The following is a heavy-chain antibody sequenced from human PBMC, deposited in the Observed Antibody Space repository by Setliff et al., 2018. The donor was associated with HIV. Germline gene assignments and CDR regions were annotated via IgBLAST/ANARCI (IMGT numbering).Heavy chain of an antibody. CDR3: ALPYCSGGNCWSSASLPPAGWFDP. Sequence: GASVKVSCKASGGTFGIYGISWVRQAPGQGLEWMGGTIPMFGTANYAQKFQGRVTITTDESTNTGYMELSSLRSEDTAVDYCALPYCSGGNCWSSASLPPAGWFDPWGQGTLVTVSS. CDR2: TIPMFGTA. CDR1: GGTFGIYG. J-gene: IGHJ5*02. D-gene: IGHD2-15*01. V-gene: IGHV1-69*05.